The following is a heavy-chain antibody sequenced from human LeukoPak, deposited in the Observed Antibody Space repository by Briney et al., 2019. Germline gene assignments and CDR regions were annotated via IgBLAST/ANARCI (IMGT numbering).Heavy chain of an antibody. CDR1: GFTASGHY. CDR2: IYSDDST. J-gene: IGHJ4*02. V-gene: IGHV3-53*01. CDR3: ARGQSTLDY. Sequence: PGGSLRLSCAASGFTASGHYMSWVRQAPGKGLEWVSVIYSDDSTYYADSVKGRFTISRDNSKNTLYLQMNSLRTDDTAVYYCARGQSTLDYWGQGTLVTVSS.